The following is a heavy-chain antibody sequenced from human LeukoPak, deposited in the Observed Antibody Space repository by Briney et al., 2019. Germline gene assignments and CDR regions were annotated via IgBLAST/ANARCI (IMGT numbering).Heavy chain of an antibody. V-gene: IGHV4-4*09. D-gene: IGHD3-9*01. CDR1: GGSISSYY. CDR3: ARDSTGYERLDY. Sequence: PSETLSLTCTVSGGSISSYYWSWIRQPPGKGLEWIGYIYSSGTTYYNPSLKSRVTMSVDTSKNQFSLKVNSVTDADTAMYYCARDSTGYERLDYWGQGAPVTVSS. J-gene: IGHJ4*02. CDR2: IYSSGTT.